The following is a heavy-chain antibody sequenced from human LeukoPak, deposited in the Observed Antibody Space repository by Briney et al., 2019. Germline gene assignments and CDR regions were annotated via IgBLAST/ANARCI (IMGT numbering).Heavy chain of an antibody. D-gene: IGHD3-10*01. J-gene: IGHJ4*02. CDR2: IIPIFGTA. CDR1: GGTFSSYA. CDR3: ASHCRITMVPQDY. Sequence: ASVKVSCKASGGTFSSYAISWVRQAPGQGLEWMGGIIPIFGTANYAQKFQGRVTITADESTSTAYMELSSLRSEDTAVYYCASHCRITMVPQDYWGQGTLVTVSS. V-gene: IGHV1-69*01.